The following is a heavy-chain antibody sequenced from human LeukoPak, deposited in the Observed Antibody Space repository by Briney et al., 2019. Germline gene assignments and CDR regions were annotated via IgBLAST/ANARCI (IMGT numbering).Heavy chain of an antibody. D-gene: IGHD3-22*01. J-gene: IGHJ3*02. CDR2: MNPNSGNT. CDR3: ARADSKRGRAFDI. Sequence: AASVKVSCKASGYTFTSYDINWVRQATGQGLEWMGWMNPNSGNTGYAQKFQGRVTITRNTSISTAYMELSSLTSEDTAVYYCARADSKRGRAFDIWGQGTMVTVSS. V-gene: IGHV1-8*03. CDR1: GYTFTSYD.